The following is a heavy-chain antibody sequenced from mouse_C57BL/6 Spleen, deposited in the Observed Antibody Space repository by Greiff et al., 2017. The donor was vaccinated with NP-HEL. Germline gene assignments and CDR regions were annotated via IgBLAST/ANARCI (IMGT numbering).Heavy chain of an antibody. J-gene: IGHJ1*01. CDR3: ARVSYYDGYLDC. V-gene: IGHV5-16*01. CDR2: INYDGSST. CDR1: GFTFSDYY. D-gene: IGHD1-1*01. Sequence: EVKLMESEGGLVQPGSSMKLSCTASGFTFSDYYMAWVRQVPEKGLEWVANINYDGSSTYYLDSLKSRFIISRDNAKNILYLQMSSLKSEDTATDCCARVSYYDGYLDCWGAGTTGTVSS.